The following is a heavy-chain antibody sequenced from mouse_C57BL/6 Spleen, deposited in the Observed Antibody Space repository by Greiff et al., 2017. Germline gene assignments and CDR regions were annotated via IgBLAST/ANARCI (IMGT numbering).Heavy chain of an antibody. CDR2: IYPRSGNT. Sequence: VQLQQSGAELARPGASVKLSCKASGYTFTSYGISWVKQRTGQGLEWIGEIYPRSGNTYHNEKFKGKATLTAKESSSTAYMGLRSLTSEDSAVYFCATGPWFAYWGQGTLVTVSA. J-gene: IGHJ3*01. CDR1: GYTFTSYG. CDR3: ATGPWFAY. V-gene: IGHV1-81*01.